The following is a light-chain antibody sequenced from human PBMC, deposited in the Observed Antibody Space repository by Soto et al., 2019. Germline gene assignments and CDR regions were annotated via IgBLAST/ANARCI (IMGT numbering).Light chain of an antibody. J-gene: IGKJ3*01. CDR3: QQSYSTLLT. CDR1: QTIIRY. V-gene: IGKV1-39*01. CDR2: AAS. Sequence: DIQMTQSPSSLSASVGDRVTITCRASQTIIRYLNWYQQKPGRAPNHLIYAASSLQSGVPSRFSGSGSGTEFTLTISSLQPEDFATYYCQQSYSTLLTFGPGTKVEIK.